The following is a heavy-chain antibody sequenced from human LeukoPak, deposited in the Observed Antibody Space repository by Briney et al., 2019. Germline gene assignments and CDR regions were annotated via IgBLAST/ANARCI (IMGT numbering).Heavy chain of an antibody. D-gene: IGHD4/OR15-4a*01. J-gene: IGHJ5*02. V-gene: IGHV4-39*01. CDR2: VYYSGRT. Sequence: LETLSLTCNVSGDSITSGAFYWAWIRHSPGKGLGWIGNVYYSGRTQNNPSLRGRVSISMDKTKNQFSLNLNSVSVTDTAIYYCARRDYAAWFDPWGQGTLVTVSS. CDR3: ARRDYAAWFDP. CDR1: GDSITSGAFY.